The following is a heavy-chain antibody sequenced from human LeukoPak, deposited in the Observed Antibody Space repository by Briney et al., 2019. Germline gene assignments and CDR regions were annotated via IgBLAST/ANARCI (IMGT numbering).Heavy chain of an antibody. CDR2: ISGSGDST. Sequence: PGGSLRLPCEASGFTFSSYAMSWVRQAPGKGLEWVSVISGSGDSTYYADSVEGRCTISRDNSKDALYLQMNSLRAEDTAVYYCARVGYSGYDYDYWGQGTLVTVSS. D-gene: IGHD5-12*01. J-gene: IGHJ4*02. V-gene: IGHV3-23*01. CDR3: ARVGYSGYDYDY. CDR1: GFTFSSYA.